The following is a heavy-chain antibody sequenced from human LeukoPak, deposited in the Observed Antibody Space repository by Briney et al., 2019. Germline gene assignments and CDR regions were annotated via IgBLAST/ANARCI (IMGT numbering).Heavy chain of an antibody. D-gene: IGHD3-9*01. CDR2: INPNSGDT. J-gene: IGHJ1*01. CDR1: GYTFTGYY. V-gene: IGHV1-2*02. Sequence: PSVKVSCKASGYTFTGYYMHWVRQAPGQGLEWMGWINPNSGDTNYAQKFQGRVTMTKDTPIRSAYMERSRLRSDDTAVYYFEGEVGYYDILPGYYLVAEYFQHWGQGTLVTVSS. CDR3: EGEVGYYDILPGYYLVAEYFQH.